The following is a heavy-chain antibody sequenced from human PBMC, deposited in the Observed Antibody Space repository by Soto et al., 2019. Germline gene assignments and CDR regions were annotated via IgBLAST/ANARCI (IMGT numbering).Heavy chain of an antibody. D-gene: IGHD2-15*01. Sequence: QVQLQQWGAGLLKPSETLSLTCAVYGGSFSGYYWSWIRQPPGKGLEWIGEINHSGSTNYNPSLMSRVTISVDTSKNQFSLKLSSVTAADTAVYYCARGGVRKWSTIFDYWGQGTLVTVSS. V-gene: IGHV4-34*01. CDR3: ARGGVRKWSTIFDY. CDR1: GGSFSGYY. CDR2: INHSGST. J-gene: IGHJ4*02.